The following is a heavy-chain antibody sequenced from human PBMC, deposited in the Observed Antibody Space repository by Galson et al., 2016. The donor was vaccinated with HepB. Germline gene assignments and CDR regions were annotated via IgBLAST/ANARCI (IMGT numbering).Heavy chain of an antibody. CDR1: RFTFSSYA. CDR3: AKGGYGGYNVYYYGMDV. V-gene: IGHV3-23*01. J-gene: IGHJ6*02. CDR2: ISGSGGST. Sequence: SLRLSCAASRFTFSSYAMSWVRQAPGKGLQWVSTISGSGGSTYYADSVKGRFTISRDNSKNTMYLQMNSLRAEDTAVYYCAKGGYGGYNVYYYGMDVWGQGTTVTVSS. D-gene: IGHD5-24*01.